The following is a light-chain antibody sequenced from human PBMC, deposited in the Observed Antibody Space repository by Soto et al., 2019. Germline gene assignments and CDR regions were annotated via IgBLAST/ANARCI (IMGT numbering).Light chain of an antibody. V-gene: IGKV3-15*01. CDR3: QQYNNWPPAIT. J-gene: IGKJ5*01. CDR1: QSVSSN. Sequence: EIVMTKSPATLSVSPGERATLYCRASQSVSSNLAWYQQKPGQAPRLLIYGASTRATGIPARFSGSGSGTEFTLTISSLQSEDFAVYYCQQYNNWPPAITFGQGTRLEI. CDR2: GAS.